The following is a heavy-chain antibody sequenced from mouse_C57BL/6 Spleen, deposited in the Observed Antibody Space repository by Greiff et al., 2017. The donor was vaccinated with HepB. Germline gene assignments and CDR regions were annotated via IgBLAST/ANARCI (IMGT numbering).Heavy chain of an antibody. J-gene: IGHJ4*01. Sequence: EVQLQQSGPELVKPGASVKISCKASGYTFTDYYMNWVKQSHGKSLEWIGDINPNNGGTSYNQKFKGKATLTVDKSSSTAYMELRSLTSEDSAVYYCARDYEDGSRAMDYWGQGTSVTVSS. CDR1: GYTFTDYY. CDR3: ARDYEDGSRAMDY. CDR2: INPNNGGT. V-gene: IGHV1-26*01. D-gene: IGHD2-4*01.